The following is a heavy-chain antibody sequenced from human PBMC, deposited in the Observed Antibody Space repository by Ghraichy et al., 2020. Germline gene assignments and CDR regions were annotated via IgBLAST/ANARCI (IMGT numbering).Heavy chain of an antibody. CDR2: IYWDGDE. J-gene: IGHJ4*02. D-gene: IGHD2/OR15-2a*01. Sequence: SGPTLVKPTQTLTLTCTFSGFSLRTNGVGVGWVRQPPGKAPEWLAIIYWDGDERYTASLKNRLTITKDTSKNQVVLTMTNVDPVDTATYYCTHISRYCNGTRCYSHFDYWGQGALVTVSS. CDR3: THISRYCNGTRCYSHFDY. V-gene: IGHV2-5*02. CDR1: GFSLRTNGVG.